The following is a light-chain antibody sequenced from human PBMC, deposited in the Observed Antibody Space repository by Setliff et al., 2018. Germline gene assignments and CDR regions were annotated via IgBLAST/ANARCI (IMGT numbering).Light chain of an antibody. CDR1: SSNIGTNT. J-gene: IGLJ1*01. V-gene: IGLV1-44*01. CDR2: SNN. Sequence: QSVLTQPPSASGTPGQRVTISCSGSSSNIGTNTVNWYQQLPGTAPKLLIYSNNQRPSGVPDRFSGSESGTSASLAVSGLHSEDEADYYCAAWDDSLNGHVFGTGTKVTVL. CDR3: AAWDDSLNGHV.